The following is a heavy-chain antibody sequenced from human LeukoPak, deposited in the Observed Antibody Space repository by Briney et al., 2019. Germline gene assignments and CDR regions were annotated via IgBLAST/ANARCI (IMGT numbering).Heavy chain of an antibody. V-gene: IGHV1-69*13. CDR2: IIPIFGTA. CDR3: ARIDYYDSSGYYFSDAFDI. D-gene: IGHD3-22*01. Sequence: GASVKVSCKASGGTFSSYAISWVRQAPGQGLEWMGGIIPIFGTANYAQKFQGRVTITADESTSTAYMELSSLRSEDTAVYYCARIDYYDSSGYYFSDAFDIWGQGTMVTVSS. CDR1: GGTFSSYA. J-gene: IGHJ3*02.